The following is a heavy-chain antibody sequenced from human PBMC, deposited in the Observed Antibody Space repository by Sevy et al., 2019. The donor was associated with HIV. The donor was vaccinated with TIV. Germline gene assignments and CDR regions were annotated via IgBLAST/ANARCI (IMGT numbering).Heavy chain of an antibody. CDR3: ARRTYGDYVGYYDY. J-gene: IGHJ4*02. V-gene: IGHV4-39*01. D-gene: IGHD4-17*01. Sequence: SETLSLTCTVSGGSISSSSYYWDWIRQPPGKGLEWIGTIYYSGNTYYNPCLKSRVTISVDTSRNQCSLRLSSATAADTAVYYCARRTYGDYVGYYDYWGQGTLVTVSS. CDR1: GGSISSSSYY. CDR2: IYYSGNT.